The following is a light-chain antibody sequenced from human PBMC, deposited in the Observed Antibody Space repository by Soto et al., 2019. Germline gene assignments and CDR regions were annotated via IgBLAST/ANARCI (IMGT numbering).Light chain of an antibody. V-gene: IGKV3-15*01. CDR2: DAS. Sequence: EIVLTHSPATLSVSPGERASLSCRASQSVGSNLAWYQQRPGQPPRLLIYDASTRATDIRARFSGGGSGTEFTLTISSLQSEDFAVYYCQQYNNWPYTFGQGTKLQIK. J-gene: IGKJ2*01. CDR1: QSVGSN. CDR3: QQYNNWPYT.